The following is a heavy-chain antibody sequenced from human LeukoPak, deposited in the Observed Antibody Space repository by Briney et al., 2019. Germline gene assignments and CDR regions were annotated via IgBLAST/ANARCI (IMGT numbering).Heavy chain of an antibody. CDR3: ARGSGERRGKWMGFDY. V-gene: IGHV4-34*01. Sequence: SETLSLTCAVYGGSFSGYYWSWIRQPPGKGLEWIGEINHSGSTNYNPSLKSRVTISVDTSKNQFSLKPSSVTAADTAVYYCARGSGERRGKWMGFDYWGQGTLVTVSS. J-gene: IGHJ4*02. CDR1: GGSFSGYY. CDR2: INHSGST. D-gene: IGHD1-1*01.